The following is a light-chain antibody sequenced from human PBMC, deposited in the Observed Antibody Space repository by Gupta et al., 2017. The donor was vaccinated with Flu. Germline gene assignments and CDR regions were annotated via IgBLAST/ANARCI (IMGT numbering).Light chain of an antibody. CDR2: SVS. CDR3: QQSYSNPRT. V-gene: IGKV1-39*01. CDR1: QSISTY. Sequence: GDRVTITCRTTQSISTYLNWYQQKPGKVPKVLIYSVSTLQSGVPSRFSGSGSGTEFTLTISSLQPEDFATYYCQQSYSNPRTFGQGTKV. J-gene: IGKJ1*01.